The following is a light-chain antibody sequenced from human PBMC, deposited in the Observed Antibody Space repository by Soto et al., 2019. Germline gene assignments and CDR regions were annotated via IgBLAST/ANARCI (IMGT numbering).Light chain of an antibody. CDR2: EVN. CDR1: SSDVGGYNY. V-gene: IGLV2-8*01. Sequence: QSALTQPPSASGSPGQSVAISCTGTSSDVGGYNYVSWYQQHPGKAPKLMIYEVNKRPSGVPDRFSGSKSGNTASLTVSGIQAEDEADYYCSSYAGSSNVVGTGTKV. CDR3: SSYAGSSNV. J-gene: IGLJ1*01.